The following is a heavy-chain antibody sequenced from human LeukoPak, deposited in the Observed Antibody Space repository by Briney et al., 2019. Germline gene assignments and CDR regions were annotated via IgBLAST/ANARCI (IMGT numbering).Heavy chain of an antibody. CDR3: ATDLGLTMIRGVIVH. Sequence: PGGSLRLSCAASGFTFTNAWMTWVRQAPGKGLEWVGRIKSKGDGETIDYAAPVKGRFTMSSDDSEATLYLQMNSLKAEDTAVYYCATDLGLTMIRGVIVHWGQGALVTVSS. J-gene: IGHJ4*02. V-gene: IGHV3-15*01. D-gene: IGHD3-10*01. CDR1: GFTFTNAW. CDR2: IKSKGDGETI.